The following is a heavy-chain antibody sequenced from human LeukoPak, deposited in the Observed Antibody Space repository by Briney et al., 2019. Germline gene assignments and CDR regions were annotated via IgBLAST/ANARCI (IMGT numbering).Heavy chain of an antibody. D-gene: IGHD2-15*01. J-gene: IGHJ4*02. CDR2: ISSNGGST. Sequence: GGSLRLSCSASGFTFSRFAMHRVRQAPGKGLEYVTAISSNGGSTYYADSVKGRFTISRDNSKNTLYLQMSSLRAEDTAVYYCVSTVVAVPYWGQGTLVTVSS. V-gene: IGHV3-64D*09. CDR1: GFTFSRFA. CDR3: VSTVVAVPY.